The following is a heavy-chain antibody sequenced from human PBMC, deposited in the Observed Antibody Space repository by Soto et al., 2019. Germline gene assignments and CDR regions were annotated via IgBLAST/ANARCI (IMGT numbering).Heavy chain of an antibody. Sequence: QVQLVQSGAEVKKPGASVKVSCKASGYTFSSYGISWVRQAPGQGLEWMGGISAYNGNTKYAQKLQGRITMTTDTSRSTAYMELRSVRSDDTARYFCARKSPPADYWGQGAPGSGSS. CDR3: ARKSPPADY. CDR2: ISAYNGNT. CDR1: GYTFSSYG. V-gene: IGHV1-18*01. J-gene: IGHJ4*02.